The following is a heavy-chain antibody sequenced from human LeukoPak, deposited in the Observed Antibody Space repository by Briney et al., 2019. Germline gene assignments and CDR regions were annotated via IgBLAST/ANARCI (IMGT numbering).Heavy chain of an antibody. J-gene: IGHJ4*02. V-gene: IGHV4-30-2*01. D-gene: IGHD3-10*01. CDR2: IYHSGST. CDR1: GGSISSGGYS. CDR3: AREGPGRSYFDY. Sequence: SETLSLTCAVSGGSISSGGYSWSWIRQPPGKGLEWIGYIYHSGSTYYNPSLKSRVTISVDRSKNQFSLKLSSVTAADTAVYYCAREGPGRSYFDYWGQGTLVTVSS.